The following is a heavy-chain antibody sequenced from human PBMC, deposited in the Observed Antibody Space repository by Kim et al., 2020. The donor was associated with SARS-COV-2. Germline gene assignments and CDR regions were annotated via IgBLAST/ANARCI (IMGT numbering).Heavy chain of an antibody. J-gene: IGHJ4*01. Sequence: GGSLRLSCAASGFTFSSYGMHWVRQAPGKGLEWVAVISYDGSNKYYADSVKGRFTISRDNSKNTLYLQMNSRRAEDTAVYYCARDLSYCSGGSCYNPGWGHGTLVTASS. CDR3: ARDLSYCSGGSCYNPG. CDR1: GFTFSSYG. V-gene: IGHV3-33*05. D-gene: IGHD2-15*01. CDR2: ISYDGSNK.